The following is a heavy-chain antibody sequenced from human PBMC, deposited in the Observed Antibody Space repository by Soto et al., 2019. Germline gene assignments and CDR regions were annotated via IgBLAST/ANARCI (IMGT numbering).Heavy chain of an antibody. CDR2: INSGGTAI. V-gene: IGHV3-48*03. Sequence: ESGGGLVQPGGSLRLSCAASGFTFRSFEMDWVRQAPGKGLEWVAHINSGGTAIYYADSVKGRFIISRDDADNSVYLQMNSLRAEDTAVYYCTKEKSVMYSGYDAFDIWGRGTMVTVSS. CDR1: GFTFRSFE. CDR3: TKEKSVMYSGYDAFDI. J-gene: IGHJ3*02. D-gene: IGHD5-12*01.